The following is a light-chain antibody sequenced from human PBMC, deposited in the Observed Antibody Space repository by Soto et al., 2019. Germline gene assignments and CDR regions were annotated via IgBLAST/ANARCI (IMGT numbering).Light chain of an antibody. J-gene: IGKJ1*01. V-gene: IGKV1-5*03. CDR2: EAS. Sequence: DIQMTQSPSTLSGSVGDRVTITCRASQSISDSLAWYQQKPGKAPKLLLYEASSLKSGVPSRFSGSGPRTEYTLTISSRKPDDFATYYCQQYNGYWTFGQGTKVEIK. CDR3: QQYNGYWT. CDR1: QSISDS.